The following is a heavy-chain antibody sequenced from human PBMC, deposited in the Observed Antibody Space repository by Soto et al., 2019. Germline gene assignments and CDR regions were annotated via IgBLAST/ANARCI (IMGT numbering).Heavy chain of an antibody. CDR2: INPNSGGT. CDR3: ARGFCGGDCPSGEDGFVI. D-gene: IGHD2-21*02. CDR1: GYTFTGYY. V-gene: IGHV1-2*04. J-gene: IGHJ3*02. Sequence: ASVKVSCKASGYTFTGYYMHWVRQAPGQGLEWMGWINPNSGGTNYAQKFQGWVTMTRDTSISTAYMELSRLRSDDTAVYYCARGFCGGDCPSGEDGFVIWGQETMVPVSS.